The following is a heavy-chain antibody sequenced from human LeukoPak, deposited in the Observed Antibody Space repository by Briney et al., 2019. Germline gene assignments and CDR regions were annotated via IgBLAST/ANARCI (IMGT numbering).Heavy chain of an antibody. Sequence: GASVKVSCKASGGTFSSYAISWVRQAPGQGLEWMGGVIPIFGTANYAQKFQGRVTITADESTSTAYMELSSLRSEDTAVYYCARDSGGVPYNWNFHWFDPWGQGALVTVSS. J-gene: IGHJ5*02. CDR2: VIPIFGTA. V-gene: IGHV1-69*13. CDR1: GGTFSSYA. D-gene: IGHD1-7*01. CDR3: ARDSGGVPYNWNFHWFDP.